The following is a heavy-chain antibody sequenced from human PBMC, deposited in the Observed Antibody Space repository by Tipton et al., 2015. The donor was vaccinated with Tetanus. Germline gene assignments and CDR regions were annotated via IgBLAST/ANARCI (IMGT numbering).Heavy chain of an antibody. V-gene: IGHV3-23*01. Sequence: SLRLSCAASGFIFGSYGMSWVRQAPGRGLEWVSTITGGEGNTHYADSVKGRFTISRDNSRNTLSLQMSNLRADDTAVYYCAKSAPGCSSCYRDGFDIWGHGTMVTVSS. CDR2: ITGGEGNT. J-gene: IGHJ3*02. CDR1: GFIFGSYG. CDR3: AKSAPGCSSCYRDGFDI. D-gene: IGHD6-25*01.